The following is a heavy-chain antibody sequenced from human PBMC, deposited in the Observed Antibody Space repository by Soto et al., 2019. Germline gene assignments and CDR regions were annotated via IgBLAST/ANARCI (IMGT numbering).Heavy chain of an antibody. CDR3: TRDLNIVAPFDCFDY. CDR2: IRSKAYGGTT. Sequence: HPGGSLRLSCTASGFTFGDYAMSWFRQAPGKGLEWVGFIRSKAYGGTTEYAASVKGRFTISRDDSKSIAYLQMNSLKTEDTAVYYCTRDLNIVAPFDCFDYWGQGTLVTVSS. V-gene: IGHV3-49*03. D-gene: IGHD5-12*01. CDR1: GFTFGDYA. J-gene: IGHJ4*02.